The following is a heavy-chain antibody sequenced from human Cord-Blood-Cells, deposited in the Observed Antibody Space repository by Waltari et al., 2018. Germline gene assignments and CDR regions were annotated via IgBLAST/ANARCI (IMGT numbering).Heavy chain of an antibody. J-gene: IGHJ5*02. CDR2: IIHILGTA. Sequence: QVQLVQSGAEVKKPGSSVKVSCKASGGTFSSYAISWVRQAPGQGLEWMGGIIHILGTANYAQKFQGRVTITADESTSTAYMELSSLRSEDTAVYYCARVGYDSSGYTTGWFDPWGQGTLVTVSS. D-gene: IGHD3-22*01. CDR3: ARVGYDSSGYTTGWFDP. V-gene: IGHV1-69*01. CDR1: GGTFSSYA.